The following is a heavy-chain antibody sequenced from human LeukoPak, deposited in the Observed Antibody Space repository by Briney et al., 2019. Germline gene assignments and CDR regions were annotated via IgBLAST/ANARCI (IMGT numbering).Heavy chain of an antibody. J-gene: IGHJ4*02. CDR2: IRGSGGGT. CDR3: AKAGIGVVGYFDY. D-gene: IGHD6-19*01. V-gene: IGHV3-23*01. CDR1: GFTFSSYW. Sequence: GGSLRLSCAASGFTFSSYWMHWVRQVPGKGLEWVSAIRGSGGGTYYADSVKGRFTISRDNSKNTLYLQMNSLRDEDTALYYCAKAGIGVVGYFDYWGQGTLVTVSS.